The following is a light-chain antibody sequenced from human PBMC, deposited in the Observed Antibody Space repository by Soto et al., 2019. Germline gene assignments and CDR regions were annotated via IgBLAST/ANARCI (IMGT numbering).Light chain of an antibody. CDR1: QSVSSSY. CDR3: PEYGSSPTT. V-gene: IGKV3-20*01. Sequence: GLTQSPGTLSLSPGERATLSCRASQSVSSSYLAWYQQKPGQAPRLLIYGASSRATGIPDRFSGSGSGTDFTLTISRLEPEDFAVYYCPEYGSSPTTFAQGTKVDIK. CDR2: GAS. J-gene: IGKJ1*01.